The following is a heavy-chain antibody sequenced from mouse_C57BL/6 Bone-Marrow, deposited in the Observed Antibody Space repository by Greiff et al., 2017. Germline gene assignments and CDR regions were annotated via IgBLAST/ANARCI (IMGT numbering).Heavy chain of an antibody. V-gene: IGHV1-55*01. Sequence: QVQLKQPGAELVKPGASVKMSCKASGYTFTSYWITWVKQRPGQGLEWIGDIYPGSGSTNYNEKFKRKATLTVDTSSSTAYMQLSSLTSEDSAVYYCASFDYDVDYWGQGTTLTVSS. CDR1: GYTFTSYW. J-gene: IGHJ2*01. CDR2: IYPGSGST. CDR3: ASFDYDVDY. D-gene: IGHD2-4*01.